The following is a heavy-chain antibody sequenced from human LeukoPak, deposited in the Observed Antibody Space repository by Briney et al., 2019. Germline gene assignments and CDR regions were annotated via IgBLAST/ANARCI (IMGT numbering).Heavy chain of an antibody. D-gene: IGHD1-7*01. CDR2: IHYSGST. V-gene: IGHV4-61*01. J-gene: IGHJ4*02. CDR1: GGSVSGGNYY. Sequence: SSETLSLTCTVSGGSVSGGNYYCSWIRQSPGKGLGWIGYIHYSGSTVYNPSLKSRVTMSIDTSKNQFSLNLSSATAADTAVYYCTRTGSTGGYWGQGTLVTVSS. CDR3: TRTGSTGGY.